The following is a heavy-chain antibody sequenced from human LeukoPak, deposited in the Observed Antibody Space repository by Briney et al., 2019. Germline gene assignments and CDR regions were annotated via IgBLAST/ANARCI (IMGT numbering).Heavy chain of an antibody. V-gene: IGHV3-7*01. Sequence: GGSLRLSCAASGFKFSDHYIDWVRQAPGKGLEWVANIKQDGSEKYYVDSVKGRFTISRDNAKNSLYLQMNSLRAEDTAVYYCAREGTAMVGSYYFDYWGQGTLVTVSS. CDR1: GFKFSDHY. D-gene: IGHD5-18*01. CDR3: AREGTAMVGSYYFDY. CDR2: IKQDGSEK. J-gene: IGHJ4*02.